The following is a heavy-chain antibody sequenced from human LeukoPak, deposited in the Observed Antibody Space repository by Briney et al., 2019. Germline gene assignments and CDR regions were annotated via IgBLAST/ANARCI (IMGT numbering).Heavy chain of an antibody. CDR1: GFTFSNAW. Sequence: PGGSLRLSCAASGFTFSNAWMSWVRQAPGKGLEWVGRIKSKTDGGTTDYAAPVKGRFTISRDDSKNTLYLQMNSLKTEDTAVYYCTQAGEAGLWSITMIVVPDGRGYTDVWGKGTTVTVSS. J-gene: IGHJ6*03. D-gene: IGHD3-22*01. V-gene: IGHV3-15*01. CDR3: TQAGEAGLWSITMIVVPDGRGYTDV. CDR2: IKSKTDGGTT.